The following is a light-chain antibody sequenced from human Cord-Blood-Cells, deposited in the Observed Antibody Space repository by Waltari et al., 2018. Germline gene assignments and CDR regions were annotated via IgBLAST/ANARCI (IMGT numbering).Light chain of an antibody. CDR1: QSVRSGY. V-gene: IGKV3-20*01. CDR2: GAS. CDR3: KRYSSSDT. Sequence: VSTQSPATPSLSPGARATLPCRASQSVRSGYLAWYQQKPGQAPRRLTYGASSRASGIPDRFSRSESGTDFSLAVSSLRPEGGAVYYCKRYSSSDTFGEGTKLAIK. J-gene: IGKJ2*01.